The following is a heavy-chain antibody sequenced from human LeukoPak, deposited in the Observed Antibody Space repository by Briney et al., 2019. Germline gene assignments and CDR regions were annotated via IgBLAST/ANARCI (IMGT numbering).Heavy chain of an antibody. D-gene: IGHD3-22*01. CDR2: INSDGSWT. CDR1: GNYW. J-gene: IGHJ4*02. V-gene: IGHV3-74*01. CDR3: VRSAFHAGSGNYYDY. Sequence: GGSLRLSCAASGNYWMHWVRQAPGKGLVWVSHINSDGSWTSYADSVKGRFTISRDNAENTLYLQMNSLRVEDTAVYYCVRSAFHAGSGNYYDYWGQGTLVTVSS.